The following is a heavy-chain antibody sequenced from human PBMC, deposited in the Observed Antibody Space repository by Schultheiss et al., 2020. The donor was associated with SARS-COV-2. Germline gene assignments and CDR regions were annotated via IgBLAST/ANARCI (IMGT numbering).Heavy chain of an antibody. D-gene: IGHD2-8*01. V-gene: IGHV3-48*04. Sequence: GGSLRLSCAASGFTFSSYAMHWVRQAPGKGLEWVSYISSSGSTIYYADSVKGRFTISRDNAKNTLYLQMNSLRAEDTAVYYCARDIGMVYDYWGQGTLVTVSS. J-gene: IGHJ4*02. CDR2: ISSSGSTI. CDR1: GFTFSSYA. CDR3: ARDIGMVYDY.